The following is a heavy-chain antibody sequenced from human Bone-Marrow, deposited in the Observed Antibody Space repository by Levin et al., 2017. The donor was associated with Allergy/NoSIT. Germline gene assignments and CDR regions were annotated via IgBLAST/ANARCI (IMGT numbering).Heavy chain of an antibody. Sequence: GGSLRLSCSASGFTFSSYAMHWVRQAPGKGLEYVSAISSNGGSTYYADSVKGRFTISRDNSKNTLYLQMSSLRAEDTAVYYCVKGPLRFLEWSDDTPPIATQPYFDYWGQGTLVTVSS. CDR2: ISSNGGST. V-gene: IGHV3-64D*06. J-gene: IGHJ4*02. CDR3: VKGPLRFLEWSDDTPPIATQPYFDY. D-gene: IGHD3-3*01. CDR1: GFTFSSYA.